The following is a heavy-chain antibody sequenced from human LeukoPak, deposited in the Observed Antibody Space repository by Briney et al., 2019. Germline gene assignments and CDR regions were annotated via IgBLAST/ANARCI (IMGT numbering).Heavy chain of an antibody. CDR2: ISYDGSHK. J-gene: IGHJ5*02. CDR3: AKTQLITMVRGVIGWFDP. V-gene: IGHV3-30*18. D-gene: IGHD3-10*01. CDR1: GFTFSTYG. Sequence: GGSLRLSCAASGFTFSTYGMHWVRQAPGKGLEWVTVISYDGSHKYYADSVKGRFTISRDNSKNTLYLQMNSLRAEDTAVYYCAKTQLITMVRGVIGWFDPWGQGTLVTVSS.